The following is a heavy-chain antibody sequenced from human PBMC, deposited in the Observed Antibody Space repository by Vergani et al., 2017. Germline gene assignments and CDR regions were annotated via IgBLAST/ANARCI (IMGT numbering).Heavy chain of an antibody. CDR2: IFLNDDK. D-gene: IGHD1-1*01. CDR3: ALSPVGTTARNYYYGMSV. Sequence: QITLKESGPTLVKPTQTLTLTCTCSGFSLSTSGVGVGWIRQPPGKALEWLALIFLNDDKRYSPSLKSRLTITKDTSKNQVVLTMTNMHPVDTATYYCALSPVGTTARNYYYGMSVWGQGTTVTVSS. V-gene: IGHV2-5*01. J-gene: IGHJ6*02. CDR1: GFSLSTSGVG.